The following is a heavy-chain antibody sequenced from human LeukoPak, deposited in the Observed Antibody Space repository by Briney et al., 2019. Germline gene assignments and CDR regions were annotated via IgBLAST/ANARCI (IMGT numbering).Heavy chain of an antibody. CDR1: GGSISSDGYY. J-gene: IGHJ4*02. Sequence: PSQTLSLTCTVSGGSISSDGYYWGWIRQHPGKGLEWIGHIYYSGSTYYSPSLKSRVTISVDTSKNQFSLKLTSVTAADTAVYYCARSRSGYYGDVDYWGQGTLVTVSS. CDR2: IYYSGST. CDR3: ARSRSGYYGDVDY. V-gene: IGHV4-31*03. D-gene: IGHD3-3*01.